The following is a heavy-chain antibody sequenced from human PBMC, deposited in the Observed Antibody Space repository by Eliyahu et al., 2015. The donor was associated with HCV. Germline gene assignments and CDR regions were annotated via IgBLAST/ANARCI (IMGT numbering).Heavy chain of an antibody. CDR2: IRSTAYGATT. CDR3: ARVLTYESDY. V-gene: IGHV3-49*03. Sequence: EVQLVESGXGLVQPGRSLRLSCXSSGFTXGDXVMSWFRQAPGKGLEWVGFIRSTAYGATTEYAASVKGRFTISRDDSKSIAYLRMNSLKTEDTAVYYCARVLTYESDYWGQGTLVTVSS. D-gene: IGHD3-3*01. CDR1: GFTXGDXV. J-gene: IGHJ4*02.